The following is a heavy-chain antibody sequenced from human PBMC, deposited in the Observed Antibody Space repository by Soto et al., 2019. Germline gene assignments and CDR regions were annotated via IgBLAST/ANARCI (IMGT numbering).Heavy chain of an antibody. J-gene: IGHJ6*02. CDR2: IWYDGSNK. CDR3: ARDRVVPAAIDYYYGMDV. Sequence: QVQPVESGGGVVQPGRSLRLSCAASGFTFSSYGMHWVRQAPGKGLEWVAVIWYDGSNKYYADSVKGRFTISRDNSKNTLYLQMNSLRAEDTAVYYCARDRVVPAAIDYYYGMDVWGQGTTVTVSS. D-gene: IGHD2-2*01. CDR1: GFTFSSYG. V-gene: IGHV3-33*01.